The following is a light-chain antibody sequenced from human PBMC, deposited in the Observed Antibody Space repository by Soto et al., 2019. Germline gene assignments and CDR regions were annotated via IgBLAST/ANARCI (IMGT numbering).Light chain of an antibody. Sequence: EIVLTQSPGTLSLSPGEGATLSCRASQSVSSSYLAWYQQKPGQAPRLLIYDASSRATGIPARFSGSGSGTDFTLTISRLEPEDFAVYYCQQCGSSPPTFGQGTKVDIK. CDR1: QSVSSSY. V-gene: IGKV3-20*01. CDR2: DAS. J-gene: IGKJ1*01. CDR3: QQCGSSPPT.